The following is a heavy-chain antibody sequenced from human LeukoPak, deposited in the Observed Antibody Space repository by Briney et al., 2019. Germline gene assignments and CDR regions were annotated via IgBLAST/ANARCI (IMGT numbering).Heavy chain of an antibody. Sequence: ASVKVSCKASGGTFSSYAISWVRQAPGQGLEWMGRIVRIFGIANYAQKFQGRVTITADKSTSTAYMELSSLRSEDTAVYYCARPRYCSSTSCSFDCWGQGTLVTVSS. CDR3: ARPRYCSSTSCSFDC. CDR2: IVRIFGIA. V-gene: IGHV1-69*04. D-gene: IGHD2-2*01. CDR1: GGTFSSYA. J-gene: IGHJ4*02.